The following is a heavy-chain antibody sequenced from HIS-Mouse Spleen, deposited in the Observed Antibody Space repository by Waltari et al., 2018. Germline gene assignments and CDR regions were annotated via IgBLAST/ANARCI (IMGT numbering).Heavy chain of an antibody. Sequence: GSTNYNPSLKSRVTISVDTSKNQFSLKLSSVTAADTAVYYCARDHGSSWYGDYYYGMDVWGQGTTVTVSS. V-gene: IGHV4-59*01. J-gene: IGHJ6*02. D-gene: IGHD6-13*01. CDR2: GST. CDR3: ARDHGSSWYGDYYYGMDV.